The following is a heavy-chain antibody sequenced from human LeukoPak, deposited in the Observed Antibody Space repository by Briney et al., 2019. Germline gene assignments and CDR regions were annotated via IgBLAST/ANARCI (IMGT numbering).Heavy chain of an antibody. CDR2: IYYSGGT. D-gene: IGHD3-10*01. CDR3: ATSRGTTMPSSEYFDL. J-gene: IGHJ2*01. Sequence: PSETLSLTCTVSGGSISSYYWSWIRQPPGKGLEWIGYIYYSGGTNYNPSLKSRVTISVDTSKNQFSLKLSSVTAADTAVYYCATSRGTTMPSSEYFDLWGRGTLVTVSS. CDR1: GGSISSYY. V-gene: IGHV4-59*01.